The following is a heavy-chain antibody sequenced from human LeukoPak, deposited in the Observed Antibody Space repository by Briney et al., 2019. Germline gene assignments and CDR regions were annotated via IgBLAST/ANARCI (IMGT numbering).Heavy chain of an antibody. Sequence: PSETLSLTCTVSGYSISSGYYWGWIRQPPGKGLEWIGSIYHSGSTYYNPSLKSRVTISVDTSKNQFSLKLSSVTAADTAVYYCARATVYLGYSNPAADCWFDPWGQGTLVTASS. J-gene: IGHJ5*02. CDR1: GYSISSGYY. V-gene: IGHV4-38-2*02. CDR3: ARATVYLGYSNPAADCWFDP. D-gene: IGHD4-11*01. CDR2: IYHSGST.